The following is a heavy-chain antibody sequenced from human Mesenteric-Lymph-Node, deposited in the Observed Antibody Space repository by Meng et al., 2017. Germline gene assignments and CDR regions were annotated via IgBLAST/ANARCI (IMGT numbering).Heavy chain of an antibody. CDR1: VGFNSSSNW. CDR2: LYQSGST. D-gene: IGHD4-17*01. CDR3: ARTSTTVTTWLYYYGMDF. Sequence: TLSLTRAFSVGFNSSSNWRSWVRQSPGKGLEWIGELYQSGSTNYNPSPKSRVTISVDKSKNQFSLKLSSVTAADTAVYYCARTSTTVTTWLYYYGMDFWGQGTTVTVSS. J-gene: IGHJ6*02. V-gene: IGHV4-4*02.